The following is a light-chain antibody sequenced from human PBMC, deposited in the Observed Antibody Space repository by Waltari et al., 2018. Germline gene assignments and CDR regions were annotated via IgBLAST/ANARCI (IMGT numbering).Light chain of an antibody. CDR3: FSYAGSNSFA. V-gene: IGLV2-23*02. J-gene: IGLJ2*01. CDR2: DVS. Sequence: QSALTQPASVSGSPGQSITVSCIGTSNDIGSYNFVSWFQQHPGRAPKLMIYDVSERPLGVSNRFSGAKSGHTPCLTISGLQAEDEADYYCFSYAGSNSFAFGGGTRVTVL. CDR1: SNDIGSYNF.